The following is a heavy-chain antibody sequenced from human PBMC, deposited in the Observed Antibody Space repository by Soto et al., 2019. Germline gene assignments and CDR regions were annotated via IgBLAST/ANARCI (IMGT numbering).Heavy chain of an antibody. V-gene: IGHV3-23*01. D-gene: IGHD6-13*01. CDR1: GFTFSSYA. CDR2: ISGSGGST. CDR3: AKMAAAGTFDAFDI. Sequence: GGSLRLSCAASGFTFSSYAMSWVRQAPGKGLEWVSAISGSGGSTYYADSVKGRFTISIDNSNNTMYLQMNSLRAEATAVYYCAKMAAAGTFDAFDIWGQGTMVTVSS. J-gene: IGHJ3*02.